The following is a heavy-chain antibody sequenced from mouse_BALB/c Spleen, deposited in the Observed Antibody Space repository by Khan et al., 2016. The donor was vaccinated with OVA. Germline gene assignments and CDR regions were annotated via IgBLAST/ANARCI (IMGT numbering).Heavy chain of an antibody. CDR2: ITSGGSYT. CDR1: GFAFSSYS. J-gene: IGHJ2*01. D-gene: IGHD1-1*01. Sequence: EVELVESGGGLVKPGGSLKLSCAASGFAFSSYSMSWVRQTPEKRLEWVATITSGGSYTYYPDSVNGRFTISRDNAKNTLYLQMSSLKSEDTAMYYCTRDRNYYGSSFYFDYWGQGTTLTVSS. V-gene: IGHV5-6-4*01. CDR3: TRDRNYYGSSFYFDY.